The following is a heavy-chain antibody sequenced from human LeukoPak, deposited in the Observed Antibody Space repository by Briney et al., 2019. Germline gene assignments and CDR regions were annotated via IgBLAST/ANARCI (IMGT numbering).Heavy chain of an antibody. D-gene: IGHD3-9*01. CDR2: IYYSGST. CDR1: GGSISSYY. Sequence: PETLSLTYTVSGGSISSYYWSWIRQPPGKGLEWIGYIYYSGSTNYNPSLKSRVTISVDTSKNQFSLKLSSVTAADTAVYYCARRYYDILTGSHDAFDIWGQGTMVTVSS. CDR3: ARRYYDILTGSHDAFDI. J-gene: IGHJ3*02. V-gene: IGHV4-59*08.